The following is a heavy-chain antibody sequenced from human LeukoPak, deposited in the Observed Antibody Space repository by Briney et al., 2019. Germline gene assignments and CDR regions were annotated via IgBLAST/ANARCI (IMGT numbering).Heavy chain of an antibody. Sequence: ASVKVSCKASGYTFTGYYMHWVRQAPGQGLEGMGWINPNSGGTNYAQKFQGRVTMTRDTSISTAYMELSRLRSDDTAVYYCARDISSSNFNWFDPWGQGTLVTVSS. D-gene: IGHD4-11*01. CDR3: ARDISSSNFNWFDP. V-gene: IGHV1-2*02. CDR1: GYTFTGYY. CDR2: INPNSGGT. J-gene: IGHJ5*02.